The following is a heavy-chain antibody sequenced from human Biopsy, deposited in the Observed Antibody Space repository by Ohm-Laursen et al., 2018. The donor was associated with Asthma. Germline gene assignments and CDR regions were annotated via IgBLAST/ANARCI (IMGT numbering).Heavy chain of an antibody. CDR2: THYSGTT. Sequence: TLSLTWTVSGGSIGIYYWGWIRQPPGKGLEYIGYTHYSGTTNTDPSLTGRVTMSVDTSKNQFSLKVTSVTAADTAVYFCARVRGAFYESSVKNAFDVWGQGTVVTVSS. D-gene: IGHD3-22*01. V-gene: IGHV4-59*01. J-gene: IGHJ3*01. CDR3: ARVRGAFYESSVKNAFDV. CDR1: GGSIGIYY.